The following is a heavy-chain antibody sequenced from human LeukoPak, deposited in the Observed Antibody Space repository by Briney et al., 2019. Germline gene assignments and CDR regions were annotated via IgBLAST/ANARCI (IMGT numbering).Heavy chain of an antibody. CDR3: ARDGEEGYYGSGSFSHFDY. V-gene: IGHV3-33*01. CDR1: GFTFSDYG. J-gene: IGHJ4*02. Sequence: GGSLRLSCAASGFTFSDYGMHWVRQAPGKGLEWVAVIWYDERIEYYADSGKGRFTISRDNTKNTLYLQMNSLRAEDTAIYYCARDGEEGYYGSGSFSHFDYWGQGMLVTVSS. D-gene: IGHD3-10*01. CDR2: IWYDERIE.